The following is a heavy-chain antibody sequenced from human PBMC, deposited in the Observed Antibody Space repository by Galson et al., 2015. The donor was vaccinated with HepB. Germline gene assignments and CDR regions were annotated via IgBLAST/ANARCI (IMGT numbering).Heavy chain of an antibody. V-gene: IGHV3-21*01. CDR3: ARDPPLGAPFDY. Sequence: SLRLSCAASGFSFNDYNMIWVRQAPGKGLEWVSSISSDRSYIYYADSVRGRFTISRDNAKKSLYLQMNSLRVEDTATYYCARDPPLGAPFDYWGQGTLVTVPS. CDR2: ISSDRSYI. D-gene: IGHD7-27*01. J-gene: IGHJ4*02. CDR1: GFSFNDYN.